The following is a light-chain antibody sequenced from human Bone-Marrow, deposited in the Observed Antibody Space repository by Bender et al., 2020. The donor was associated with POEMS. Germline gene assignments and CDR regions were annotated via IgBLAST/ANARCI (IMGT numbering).Light chain of an antibody. J-gene: IGLJ3*02. CDR2: DVT. CDR3: AAWDDSLNGRV. V-gene: IGLV2-11*01. CDR1: SSDVGRYNY. Sequence: QSALTQPRSVSGSPGQSVSISCTGTSSDVGRYNYVSWYQQHPHKAPKLMIYDVTKRPSGVPDRFSASKSGDTASLTISGLQAEDEADYYCAAWDDSLNGRVFGGGTKLTVL.